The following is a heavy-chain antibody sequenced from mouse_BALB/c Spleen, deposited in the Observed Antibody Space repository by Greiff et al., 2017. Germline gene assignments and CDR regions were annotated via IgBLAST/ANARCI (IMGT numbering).Heavy chain of an antibody. Sequence: EVQRVESGGGLVQPGGSMKLSCVASGFTFSNYWMNWVRQSPEKGLEWVAEIRLKSNNYATHYAESVKGRFTISRDDSKSSVYLQMNNLRAEDTGIYYCTREASYAMDYWGQGTSVTVSS. J-gene: IGHJ4*01. V-gene: IGHV6-6*02. CDR3: TREASYAMDY. CDR2: IRLKSNNYAT. CDR1: GFTFSNYW. D-gene: IGHD6-1*01.